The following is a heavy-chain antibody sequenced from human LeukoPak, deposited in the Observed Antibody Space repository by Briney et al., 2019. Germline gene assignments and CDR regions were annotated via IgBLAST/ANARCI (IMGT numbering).Heavy chain of an antibody. V-gene: IGHV3-7*01. CDR2: IKQDGSEK. D-gene: IGHD2-2*02. J-gene: IGHJ4*02. CDR3: AREGYCSSTSCYSSDY. Sequence: GGSLRLSCAASGFTFSSYWMSWVRQAPGKGLEWVANIKQDGSEKYYVDSVKGRFTISRDNAKNSLYLQMNSLRAEDTAVYYCAREGYCSSTSCYSSDYWGQGTLVTVSS. CDR1: GFTFSSYW.